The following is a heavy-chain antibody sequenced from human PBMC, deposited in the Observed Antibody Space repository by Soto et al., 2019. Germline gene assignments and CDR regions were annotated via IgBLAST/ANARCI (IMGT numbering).Heavy chain of an antibody. CDR3: ARDMGGYYFEPNDY. CDR1: GYTFTSYG. CDR2: ITANNVNT. V-gene: IGHV1-18*01. D-gene: IGHD3-22*01. Sequence: ASVKVSCKTSGYTFTSYGISWVRQAPGQGLEWMGWITANNVNTNYAQKFQGRVTMTTDTSTATAYMELRSLRSDDTAVYYCARDMGGYYFEPNDYWGQG. J-gene: IGHJ4*02.